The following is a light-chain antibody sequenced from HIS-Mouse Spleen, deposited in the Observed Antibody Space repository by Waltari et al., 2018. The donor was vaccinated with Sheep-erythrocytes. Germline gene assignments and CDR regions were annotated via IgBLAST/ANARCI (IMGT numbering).Light chain of an antibody. J-gene: IGLJ3*02. Sequence: LTQPASVSGSPGQSTTITCPGTSSDVGCDTRFSWYHQHPGKAHKPMIYEGRKRPSGVANRVCFSKSGNTASLTISGIQAEDEADYYCCSYAGSSTPWVFGGGTKLTVL. V-gene: IGLV2-23*01. CDR2: EGR. CDR1: SSDVGCDTR. CDR3: CSYAGSSTPWV.